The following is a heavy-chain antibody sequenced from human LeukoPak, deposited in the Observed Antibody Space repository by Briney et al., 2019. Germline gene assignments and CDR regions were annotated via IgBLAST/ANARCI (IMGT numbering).Heavy chain of an antibody. CDR2: IYYTGTS. J-gene: IGHJ3*02. Sequence: PSQTLSLTCTVSGASISSGGYYWSWIRQRPRKGLECLAYIYYTGTSYYNPSLKSRLTISVDTSDNQFSLKLSSVTAADTAVYFCARDNEGFDGSGHRGYDAFDIWGQGTLVTVSS. V-gene: IGHV4-31*03. CDR3: ARDNEGFDGSGHRGYDAFDI. CDR1: GASISSGGYY. D-gene: IGHD3-22*01.